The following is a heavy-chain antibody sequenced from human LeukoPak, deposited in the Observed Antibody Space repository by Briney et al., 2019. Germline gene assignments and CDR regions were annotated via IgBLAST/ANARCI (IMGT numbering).Heavy chain of an antibody. J-gene: IGHJ5*02. CDR2: IYYSGST. V-gene: IGHV4-39*01. D-gene: IGHD4-17*01. CDR1: GGSISSSSYY. Sequence: PSETLSLTCTVSGGSISSSSYYWGWIRQPPGKGLEWIGNIYYSGSTYYNPSLKSRVTISVDTSKNQFSLKLSSVTAADTAVYYCARGDGDYGWFDPWGQGTLVTVSS. CDR3: ARGDGDYGWFDP.